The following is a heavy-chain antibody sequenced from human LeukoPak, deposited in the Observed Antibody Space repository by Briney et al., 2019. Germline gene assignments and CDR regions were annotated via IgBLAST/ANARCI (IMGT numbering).Heavy chain of an antibody. CDR2: ISSSGSTI. CDR1: GFTFSSYE. J-gene: IGHJ4*02. V-gene: IGHV3-48*03. Sequence: GSLRLSCAASGFTFSSYEMNWVRQAPGKGLEWVSYISSSGSTIYYADSVKGRFTISRDNAKNSLYLQMNSLRAEDTAVYYCARVSADLDYWGQGTLVTVSS. CDR3: ARVSADLDY.